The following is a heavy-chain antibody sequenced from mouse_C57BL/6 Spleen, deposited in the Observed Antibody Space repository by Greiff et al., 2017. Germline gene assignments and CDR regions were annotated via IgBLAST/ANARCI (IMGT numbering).Heavy chain of an antibody. CDR1: GYTFTDYY. Sequence: DVKLVESGPVLVKPGASVKMSCKASGYTFTDYYMNWVKQSHGKSLEWIGVINPYNGGTSYNQKFKGKATLTVDKSSSTAYMEINSLTSEDSAVYYCARGRLLPYAKDYWGQGTSVTVSS. CDR2: INPYNGGT. D-gene: IGHD2-3*01. CDR3: ARGRLLPYAKDY. V-gene: IGHV1-19*01. J-gene: IGHJ4*01.